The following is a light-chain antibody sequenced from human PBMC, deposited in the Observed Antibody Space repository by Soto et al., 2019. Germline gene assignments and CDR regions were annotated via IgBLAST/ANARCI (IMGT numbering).Light chain of an antibody. V-gene: IGLV2-11*01. Sequence: QSALTQPRSVSGSPGQSVTISCTGTSSDIGDYNYVSWYQQHPGKAPKLIIHNVNKLPTGVPERFSGSQSGNTASLTISGLQAEDESDYYCSSYAGSQNPFVFGAGTKLTV. CDR1: SSDIGDYNY. J-gene: IGLJ1*01. CDR2: NVN. CDR3: SSYAGSQNPFV.